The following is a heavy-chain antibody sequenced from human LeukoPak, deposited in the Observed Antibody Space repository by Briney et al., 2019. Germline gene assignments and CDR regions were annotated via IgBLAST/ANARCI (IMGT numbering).Heavy chain of an antibody. D-gene: IGHD6-6*01. V-gene: IGHV4-59*01. CDR2: IYYSGST. J-gene: IGHJ4*02. Sequence: SSETLSLTCTVSGGSISSYYWSWIRQPPGKGLEWIGYIYYSGSTNYNPSLKSRVTISVDTSKNQFSLKLSSVTAADTAVYYCARLGIAARSYFDYWGQGTLVTVSS. CDR3: ARLGIAARSYFDY. CDR1: GGSISSYY.